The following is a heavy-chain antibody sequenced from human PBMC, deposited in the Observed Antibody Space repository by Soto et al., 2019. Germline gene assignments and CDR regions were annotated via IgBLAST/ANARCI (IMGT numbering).Heavy chain of an antibody. V-gene: IGHV1-2*04. CDR3: ARDSGLDGSTHRSNLGAMDV. Sequence: ASVKVSCKASGYTFTGYYMHWVRQAPGQGLEWMGWINPNSGGTNYAQKFQGWVTMTRDTSISTAYMELSRLRSDDTAVYYCARDSGLDGSTHRSNLGAMDVWGKGTTGTCSS. CDR2: INPNSGGT. D-gene: IGHD3-22*01. J-gene: IGHJ6*03. CDR1: GYTFTGYY.